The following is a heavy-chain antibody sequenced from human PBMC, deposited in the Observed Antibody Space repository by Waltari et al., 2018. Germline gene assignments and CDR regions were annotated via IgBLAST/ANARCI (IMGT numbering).Heavy chain of an antibody. CDR1: GFTFSSQG. CDR3: AKIAVAGTWYFDL. J-gene: IGHJ2*01. D-gene: IGHD6-19*01. Sequence: EVQLLESGGGLVQPGGSLRLSCAASGFTFSSQGMSWVRQAPGKGLEWVSSISNSGSLTYYADSVKCRFTSSRDNSMNTLYLQMNSLRVEDTAVYYCAKIAVAGTWYFDLWGRGTLVTVSS. V-gene: IGHV3-23*01. CDR2: ISNSGSLT.